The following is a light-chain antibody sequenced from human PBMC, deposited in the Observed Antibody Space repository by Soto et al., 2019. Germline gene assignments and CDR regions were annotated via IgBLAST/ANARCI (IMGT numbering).Light chain of an antibody. Sequence: EIVVTQAPATLSVTQGERATLSCRASQSVTSNYLAWYQQKPGQAPRLLIYGVSSRATGVPDRFSGSGSGTDFTLTISRLEPEDFAVYYCQQYTDWPLTFGQGTKVDIK. V-gene: IGKV3-20*01. J-gene: IGKJ1*01. CDR2: GVS. CDR3: QQYTDWPLT. CDR1: QSVTSNY.